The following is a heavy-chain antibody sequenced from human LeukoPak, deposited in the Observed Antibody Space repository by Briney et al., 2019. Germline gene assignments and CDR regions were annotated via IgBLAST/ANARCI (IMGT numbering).Heavy chain of an antibody. CDR1: GFTFSGSA. CDR3: TRHKSSPRVDIVATASMDV. Sequence: PGGSLRLSCAASGFTFSGSAMHWVRQASGKGLEWVGRIRSKANSYATAYAASVKGRFTISRDDSKNTAYLQMNSLKTEDTAVYYCTRHKSSPRVDIVATASMDVWGKGTTVTISS. CDR2: IRSKANSYAT. D-gene: IGHD5-12*01. V-gene: IGHV3-73*01. J-gene: IGHJ6*03.